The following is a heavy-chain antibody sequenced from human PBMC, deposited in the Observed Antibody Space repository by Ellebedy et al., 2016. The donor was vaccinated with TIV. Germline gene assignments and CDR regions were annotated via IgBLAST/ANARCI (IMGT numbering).Heavy chain of an antibody. CDR2: IYYSGST. CDR3: ARGLVTAPFPFDP. D-gene: IGHD2-21*02. CDR1: GGSISSYY. J-gene: IGHJ5*02. Sequence: SETLSLTCTVSGGSISSYYWGWIRQPPGKGLEWIGSIYYSGSTYYNPSLKSRVTISVDTSKNQFSLKLSSVTAADTAVYYCARGLVTAPFPFDPWGQGTLVTVSS. V-gene: IGHV4-39*07.